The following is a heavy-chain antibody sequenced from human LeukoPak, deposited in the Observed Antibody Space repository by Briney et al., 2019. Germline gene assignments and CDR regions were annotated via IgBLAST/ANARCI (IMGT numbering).Heavy chain of an antibody. CDR1: GGSFSSYY. D-gene: IGHD6-19*01. Sequence: SETLSLTCAVYGGSFSSYYWSWIRQPPGKGLEWIGYIYYSGSTNYNPSLKSRVTISVDTSKNQFSLRLSSVTAADTAVYYCARVSGSGWYDGYWGQGTLVTVSS. J-gene: IGHJ4*02. V-gene: IGHV4-59*01. CDR3: ARVSGSGWYDGY. CDR2: IYYSGST.